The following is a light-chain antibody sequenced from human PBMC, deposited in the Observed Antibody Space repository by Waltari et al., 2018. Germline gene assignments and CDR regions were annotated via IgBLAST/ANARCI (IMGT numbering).Light chain of an antibody. Sequence: QSVLTQPPSVSGAPGQRVTISCIGYSPNIGAGYDVQWYQQLPGTAPKLLHYGDTSRPSGVPDRFSASKSGTSVSLAITGLQPEDGAHYYCQSYDTNLRDWVFGGGTKLTVL. V-gene: IGLV1-40*01. J-gene: IGLJ3*02. CDR1: SPNIGAGYD. CDR3: QSYDTNLRDWV. CDR2: GDT.